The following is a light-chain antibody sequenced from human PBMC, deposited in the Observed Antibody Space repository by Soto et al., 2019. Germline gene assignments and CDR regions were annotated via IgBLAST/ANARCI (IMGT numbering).Light chain of an antibody. CDR2: EVS. V-gene: IGLV2-14*01. J-gene: IGLJ2*01. CDR3: SSYTSRSTSVR. CDR1: SSDIGGYNY. Sequence: QSALTQPASVSGSPGQSITISCTGTSSDIGGYNYVSWYQQHPGKAPKLLIYEVSDRPSGVSDRFSGSTSGNTASLTISGLQADDEADYYCSSYTSRSTSVRFGGGTKLTV.